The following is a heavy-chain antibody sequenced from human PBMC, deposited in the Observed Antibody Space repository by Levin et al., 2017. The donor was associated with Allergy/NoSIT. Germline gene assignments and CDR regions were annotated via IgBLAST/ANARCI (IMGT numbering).Heavy chain of an antibody. CDR3: AKDPNWGWSYYFDY. V-gene: IGHV3-23*01. D-gene: IGHD7-27*01. J-gene: IGHJ4*02. CDR1: GFTFSSYG. Sequence: SCAASGFTFSSYGMSWVRQAPGKGLEWVSAISGSGGRTYYADSVKGRFTISRDNSKSTLYLHMNSLRAEDTAVYYCAKDPNWGWSYYFDYWGQGTLVTVSS. CDR2: ISGSGGRT.